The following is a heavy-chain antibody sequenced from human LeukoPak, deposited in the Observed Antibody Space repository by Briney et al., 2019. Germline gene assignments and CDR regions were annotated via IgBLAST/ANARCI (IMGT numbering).Heavy chain of an antibody. CDR2: ISVGGGSA. CDR1: GVTFSSYP. CDR3: ASRPRMPPRFDF. D-gene: IGHD1-14*01. V-gene: IGHV3-23*01. J-gene: IGHJ4*02. Sequence: GGSLRLSCAAPGVTFSSYPMSWVRQAPARGLQWVSAISVGGGSAYYADSVKGRFTVSRDNSKSTLYLEMTSLRVEDTAIYYCASRPRMPPRFDFWGQGVLVTVSA.